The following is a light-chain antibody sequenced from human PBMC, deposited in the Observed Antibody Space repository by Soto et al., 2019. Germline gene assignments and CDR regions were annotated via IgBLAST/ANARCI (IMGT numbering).Light chain of an antibody. J-gene: IGKJ1*01. Sequence: TQSPGTLSLSPGERATLSCRASQSVSSSYLAWYQQKPGKAPKLLIYAGSSLQSGVPSRFSGSGSRTDFPLTISSLQPEEFATYYCQQSYSTPRTSGQGTKVAIK. CDR3: QQSYSTPRT. CDR2: AGS. CDR1: QSVSSSY. V-gene: IGKV1-39*01.